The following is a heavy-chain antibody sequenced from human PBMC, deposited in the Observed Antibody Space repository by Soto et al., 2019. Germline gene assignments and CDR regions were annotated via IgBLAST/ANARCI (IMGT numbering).Heavy chain of an antibody. CDR1: GFSFSSNW. D-gene: IGHD2-21*02. CDR2: INSDGSSA. CDR3: AKDLTVMAVTGSPLSH. J-gene: IGHJ4*02. Sequence: PGGSLRLSCAASGFSFSSNWMHWVRQAPGKGLVWVSRINSDGSSAGYADSVKGRFTISRDNAKNTLYLQMNSLRAEDTAAYYCAKDLTVMAVTGSPLSHWGRGALVTVSS. V-gene: IGHV3-74*01.